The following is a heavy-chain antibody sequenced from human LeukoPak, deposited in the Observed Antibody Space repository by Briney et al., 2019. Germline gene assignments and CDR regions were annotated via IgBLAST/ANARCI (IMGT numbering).Heavy chain of an antibody. Sequence: GGSLRLSCAASGFSFSAYAMYWVRQAPGKGLEWVSSIEASGGATYYADSVKGRFTISRDNSKNTFYLQMNSLRADDTAVYYCAKGSGSGWYGWFAPWGQGTLVTTSS. D-gene: IGHD6-19*01. J-gene: IGHJ5*02. CDR2: IEASGGAT. V-gene: IGHV3-23*01. CDR3: AKGSGSGWYGWFAP. CDR1: GFSFSAYA.